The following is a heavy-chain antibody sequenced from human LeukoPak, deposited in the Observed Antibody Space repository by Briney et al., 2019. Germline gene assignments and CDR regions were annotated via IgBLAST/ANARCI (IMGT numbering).Heavy chain of an antibody. Sequence: SFYWMSWIRQPPGKGLEWIGSIYYSGSTYYNPSLKSRVTISVDTSKNQFSLKLSSVTAADTAVYYCARYYYGSGSYYNVKSDYWGQGTLVTVSS. CDR1: SFY. V-gene: IGHV4-39*01. J-gene: IGHJ4*02. D-gene: IGHD3-10*01. CDR3: ARYYYGSGSYYNVKSDY. CDR2: IYYSGST.